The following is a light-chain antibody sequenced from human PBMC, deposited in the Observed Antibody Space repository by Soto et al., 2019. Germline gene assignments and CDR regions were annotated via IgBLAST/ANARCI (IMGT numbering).Light chain of an antibody. CDR1: QSVSSY. CDR3: QQRSNWPIIT. CDR2: GAS. J-gene: IGKJ5*01. Sequence: IVGTPGPATLSKSPGARATLSCRVSQSVSSYLAWYQQKPGQAPGLLLYGASSRATGSPDRFSGSGSGTEFTLTISSLEPEDFAVYYYQQRSNWPIITFGQGTRLEIK. V-gene: IGKV3-11*01.